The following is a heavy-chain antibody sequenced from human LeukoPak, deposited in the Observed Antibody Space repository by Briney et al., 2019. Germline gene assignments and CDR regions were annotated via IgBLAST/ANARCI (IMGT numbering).Heavy chain of an antibody. D-gene: IGHD4-11*01. CDR1: GGSISSSSYY. Sequence: SETLSLTCTVSGGSISSSSYYWGWIRQPPGKGLEWIGSIYYSGSTYYNPSLKSRVTISVDTSKNQFSLKLSSVTAADTAVYYCARLTDSNYPDDWGQGALVTVSS. J-gene: IGHJ4*02. CDR3: ARLTDSNYPDD. CDR2: IYYSGST. V-gene: IGHV4-39*01.